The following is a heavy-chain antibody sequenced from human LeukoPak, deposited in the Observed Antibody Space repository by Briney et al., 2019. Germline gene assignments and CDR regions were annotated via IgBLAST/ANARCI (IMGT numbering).Heavy chain of an antibody. Sequence: GGSLRLSCAASGFIFSAYGMHWVRQAPGKGLEWVAVISYDGNNKYYVDSVKGRFTISRVNSKNTLYLQMNSLRADDTAVYYCAKDRPYSGSYYPDYWGQGTLVTVSS. CDR1: GFIFSAYG. CDR2: ISYDGNNK. D-gene: IGHD1-26*01. J-gene: IGHJ4*02. CDR3: AKDRPYSGSYYPDY. V-gene: IGHV3-30*18.